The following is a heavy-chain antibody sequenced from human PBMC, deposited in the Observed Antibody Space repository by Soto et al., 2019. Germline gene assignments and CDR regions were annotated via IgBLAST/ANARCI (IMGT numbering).Heavy chain of an antibody. J-gene: IGHJ6*02. V-gene: IGHV3-23*01. D-gene: IGHD3-3*01. CDR1: GFTFSNYA. Sequence: EVLLLESGGGLVQPGGSLRLSCAASGFTFSNYAMTWVRQAPGKGLEWVSTISGGGGSGGTTYYAGSVKGRFTISRDNSKNTQYLQMNSLRVEDTAVYYCAKDWSGSSRPRMDVWGHGTTVTVSS. CDR2: ISGGGGSGGTT. CDR3: AKDWSGSSRPRMDV.